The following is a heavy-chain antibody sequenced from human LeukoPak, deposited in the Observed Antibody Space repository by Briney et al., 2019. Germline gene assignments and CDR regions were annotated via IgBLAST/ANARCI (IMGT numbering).Heavy chain of an antibody. CDR3: AKDKRDTAMGPVNT. Sequence: PGGSLRLSCAASGFTFDDYAMHWVRQAPGKGLEWVSGISWNSGSIGYADSVKGRFTISRDNAKNSLYLQMNSLRAEDTALYYCAKDKRDTAMGPVNTWGQGTLVTVSS. D-gene: IGHD5-18*01. V-gene: IGHV3-9*01. J-gene: IGHJ5*02. CDR1: GFTFDDYA. CDR2: ISWNSGSI.